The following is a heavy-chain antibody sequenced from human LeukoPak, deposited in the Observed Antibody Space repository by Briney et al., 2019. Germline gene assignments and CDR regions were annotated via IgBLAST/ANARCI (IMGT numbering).Heavy chain of an antibody. CDR3: ARDGLRSFDY. CDR1: GGSISSYY. V-gene: IGHV4-59*01. CDR2: IYYSGST. J-gene: IGHJ4*02. Sequence: SETLSLTCTVSGGSISSYYWSWIRQPPGKGLEWIGYIYYSGSTNYNPSLKSRVTISVDTSKNQFSLKLSSVTAADTAVYYCARDGLRSFDYWGQGTLVTVSS.